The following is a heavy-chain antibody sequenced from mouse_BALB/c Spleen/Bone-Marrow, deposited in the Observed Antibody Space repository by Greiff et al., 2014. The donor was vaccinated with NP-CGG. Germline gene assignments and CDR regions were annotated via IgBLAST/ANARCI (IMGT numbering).Heavy chain of an antibody. Sequence: EVQLVESGGGLVKPGGSLILSCAASGFTFSDYYMCWIRQTPEKRLEWVATISDGGGYTYYPDSVTGRFTISRDNAKNNLYLQMSSLKSEDTAMYYCVWSGERYGGMDYWGQGTSVTASS. CDR2: ISDGGGYT. CDR1: GFTFSDYY. CDR3: VWSGERYGGMDY. J-gene: IGHJ4*01. V-gene: IGHV5-4*02. D-gene: IGHD1-1*02.